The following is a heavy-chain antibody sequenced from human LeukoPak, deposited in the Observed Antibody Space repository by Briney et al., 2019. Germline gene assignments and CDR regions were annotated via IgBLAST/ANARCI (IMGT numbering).Heavy chain of an antibody. D-gene: IGHD6-13*01. V-gene: IGHV3-30*18. CDR3: AKDIQAEVGPFDS. CDR1: GCTSSSYG. CDR2: ISYDGDDN. Sequence: RCCCATTGCTSSSYGMHGHRQAPGKGLEEVAVISYDGDDNYYADTVVKGRLSISRDISKNTLFLPMNSLRAEDTAVYYCAKDIQAEVGPFDSWGQGTLVTVSS. J-gene: IGHJ4*02.